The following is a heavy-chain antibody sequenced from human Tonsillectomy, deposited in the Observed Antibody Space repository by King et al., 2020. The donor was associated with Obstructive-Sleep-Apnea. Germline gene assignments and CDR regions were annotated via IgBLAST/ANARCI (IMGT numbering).Heavy chain of an antibody. CDR1: GGSISSYY. CDR3: ARFNLGAAAGHHINAFDY. CDR2: IYYSGST. J-gene: IGHJ4*02. Sequence: MQLQESGPGLVKPSETLSLTCTVSGGSISSYYWSWIRQPPGKGLEWIGYIYYSGSTNYNPSLKSRVTISVDTSKNQFSLKLSSVTAADTAVYYCARFNLGAAAGHHINAFDYWGQGTLVTVSS. D-gene: IGHD6-13*01. V-gene: IGHV4-59*01.